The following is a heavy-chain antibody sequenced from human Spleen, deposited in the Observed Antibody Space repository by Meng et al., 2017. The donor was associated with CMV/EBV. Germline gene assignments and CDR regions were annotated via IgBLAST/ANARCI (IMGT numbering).Heavy chain of an antibody. CDR2: ISSSSSYI. J-gene: IGHJ4*02. CDR3: ARDPGIVAYFDY. D-gene: IGHD1-26*01. CDR1: GFTFSSYS. Sequence: GESLKISCAASGFTFSSYSMNWVRQAPGKGLEWVSSISSSSSYIYYADSVKGRFTISRDNAKNSLYLQMNSLRAEDTAVYYCARDPGIVAYFDYWGQGTLVTVSS. V-gene: IGHV3-21*01.